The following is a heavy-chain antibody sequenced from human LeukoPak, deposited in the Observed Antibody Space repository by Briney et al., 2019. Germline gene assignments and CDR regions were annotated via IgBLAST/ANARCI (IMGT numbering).Heavy chain of an antibody. CDR2: ISYDGSNK. CDR3: ARATFGESPFDY. D-gene: IGHD3-10*01. CDR1: GFTFSSYG. V-gene: IGHV3-30*03. Sequence: GGSLRLSCAASGFTFSSYGMHWVRQAPGKGLEWVAVISYDGSNKYYADSVKGRFTISRDNSKNTLYLQMNSLRAEDTAVYYCARATFGESPFDYWGQGTLVTVSS. J-gene: IGHJ4*02.